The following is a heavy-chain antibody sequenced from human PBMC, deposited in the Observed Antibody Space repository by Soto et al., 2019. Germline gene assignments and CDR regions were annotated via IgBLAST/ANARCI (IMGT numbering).Heavy chain of an antibody. CDR1: GFNFRDFW. CDR2: IPSDGRDV. CDR3: TRDDSGLGIDY. Sequence: PGGSLRLSCEASGFNFRDFWMHWVRQPPGKGPEWVSNIPSDGRDVSYADSVRGRFTISRDDARNTLYLQMSDLRVEDTAIYYCTRDDSGLGIDYWGQGTQLTVSS. D-gene: IGHD1-26*01. V-gene: IGHV3-74*01. J-gene: IGHJ4*02.